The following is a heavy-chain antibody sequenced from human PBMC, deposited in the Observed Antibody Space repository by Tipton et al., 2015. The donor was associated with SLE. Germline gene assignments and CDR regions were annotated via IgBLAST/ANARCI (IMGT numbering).Heavy chain of an antibody. CDR2: IYYSGST. J-gene: IGHJ4*02. CDR3: ARDRYDSTFSFDY. D-gene: IGHD3-22*01. Sequence: TLSLTCTVSGGSISSHYWSWIRQPPGKGLEWIGYIYYSGSTNYNPSLKSRVSISVDTSKNQFSLKLSSVTAADTAVYYCARDRYDSTFSFDYWGQGTLVTVSS. V-gene: IGHV4-59*11. CDR1: GGSISSHY.